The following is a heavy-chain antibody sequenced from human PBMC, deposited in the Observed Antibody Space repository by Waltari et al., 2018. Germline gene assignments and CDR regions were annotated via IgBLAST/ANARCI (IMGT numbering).Heavy chain of an antibody. V-gene: IGHV1-2*02. CDR1: GYTFTGYY. D-gene: IGHD2-15*01. J-gene: IGHJ4*02. Sequence: QVPLVQSGAEVKKPGASVKVSCKASGYTFTGYYMPWVRTAPGQGLEWMGWINPNSGGTNYAQKFQGRVTMTRDTSISTAYMELSRLRSDDTAVYYCARALVVAATRGPLGYWGQGTLVTVSS. CDR3: ARALVVAATRGPLGY. CDR2: INPNSGGT.